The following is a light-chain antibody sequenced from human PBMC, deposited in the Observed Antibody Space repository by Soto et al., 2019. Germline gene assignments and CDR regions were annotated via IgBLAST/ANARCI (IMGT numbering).Light chain of an antibody. CDR2: GAS. V-gene: IGKV3-20*01. Sequence: EIVLTQSPGTLSLSPGERATLSCRASQSVSSSYLAWYQQKPGQAPRLLIYGASSRATGIPDRFSGRGSGTDFTLTISRLEPEGFVGYYCQQYGSPPYTFGQGTKLEI. CDR3: QQYGSPPYT. CDR1: QSVSSSY. J-gene: IGKJ2*01.